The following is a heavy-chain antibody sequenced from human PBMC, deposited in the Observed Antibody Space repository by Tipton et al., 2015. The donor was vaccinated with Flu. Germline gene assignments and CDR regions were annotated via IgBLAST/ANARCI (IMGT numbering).Heavy chain of an antibody. V-gene: IGHV3-74*01. Sequence: SLRLSCAASGFTFSSYWMHWVRQAPGKRLVWVSRINGDGSSTSYADSVKGRFTISRDNAKNTLFLQMNSLRADDTAVYYCARFLLVDPFDYWGQGTLVTVSS. J-gene: IGHJ4*02. CDR1: GFTFSSYW. D-gene: IGHD1-26*01. CDR2: INGDGSST. CDR3: ARFLLVDPFDY.